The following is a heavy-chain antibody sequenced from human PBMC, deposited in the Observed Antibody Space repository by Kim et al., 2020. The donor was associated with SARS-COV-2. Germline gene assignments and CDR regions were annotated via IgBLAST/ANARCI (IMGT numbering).Heavy chain of an antibody. CDR3: AVYGSGQRVGAFDI. D-gene: IGHD3-10*01. CDR1: GYSFTSYW. CDR2: IDPSDSYT. J-gene: IGHJ3*02. Sequence: GESLKISCKGSGYSFTSYWISWVRQMPGKGLEWMGRIDPSDSYTNYSPSFQGHVTISADKSISTAYLQWSSLKASDTAMDYCAVYGSGQRVGAFDIWGQGTMVTVSS. V-gene: IGHV5-10-1*01.